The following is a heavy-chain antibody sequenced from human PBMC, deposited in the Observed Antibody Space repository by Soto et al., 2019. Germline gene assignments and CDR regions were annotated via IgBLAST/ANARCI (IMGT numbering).Heavy chain of an antibody. CDR3: ARVCTYDYIWGSYRHGAFDI. D-gene: IGHD3-16*02. Sequence: ASVKVSCKASGYTFTSYAMHWVRQAPGQRLEWLGWINAGNGNTKYSQKFQGRVTITRDTSASTAYMELSSLRSEDTAVYYCARVCTYDYIWGSYRHGAFDIWGQWTMVTVSS. V-gene: IGHV1-3*01. CDR2: INAGNGNT. J-gene: IGHJ3*02. CDR1: GYTFTSYA.